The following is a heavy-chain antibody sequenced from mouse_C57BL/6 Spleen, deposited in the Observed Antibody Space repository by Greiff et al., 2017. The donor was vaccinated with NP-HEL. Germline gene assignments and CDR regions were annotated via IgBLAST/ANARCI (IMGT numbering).Heavy chain of an antibody. J-gene: IGHJ2*01. CDR2: ISSGSSTF. CDR3: ARTSTSYYFDY. D-gene: IGHD4-1*02. Sequence: EVKLVESGGGLVKPGGSLKLSCAASGFTFSDYGMHWVRQAPEKGLEWVAYISSGSSTFYYADTVKGRFTISRDNAKNTLFLQMTSLRSEDTAMYYCARTSTSYYFDYWGQGTTLTVSS. CDR1: GFTFSDYG. V-gene: IGHV5-17*01.